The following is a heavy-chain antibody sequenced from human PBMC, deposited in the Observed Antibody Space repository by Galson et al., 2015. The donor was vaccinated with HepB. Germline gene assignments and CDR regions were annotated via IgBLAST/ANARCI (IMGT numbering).Heavy chain of an antibody. J-gene: IGHJ6*02. V-gene: IGHV3-15*07. CDR3: TTENYYGSGGYYYGMDV. CDR2: IKSKTDGGTT. Sequence: SLRLSCAASGFTFSNAWMNWVRQAPGKGLEWVGRIKSKTDGGTTDYAAPVKGRFTISRDDSKNTLYLQMNSLKTEDTAVYYCTTENYYGSGGYYYGMDVWGQGTTVTVSS. D-gene: IGHD3-10*01. CDR1: GFTFSNAW.